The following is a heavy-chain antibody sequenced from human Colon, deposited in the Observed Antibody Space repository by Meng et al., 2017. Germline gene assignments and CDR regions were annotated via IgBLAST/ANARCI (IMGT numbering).Heavy chain of an antibody. CDR3: ARGGNFDP. J-gene: IGHJ5*02. D-gene: IGHD2/OR15-2a*01. CDR2: XSTNTGTP. Sequence: QVQLVQSGSELKKPGAEVKVSCKASGYTFSTYTINWVRQAHGRGLEWMGWXSTNTGTPTYTQGFTGRFVFTLDTSVSTAYLQISSLKAEDTAVYYCARGGNFDPWGQGTLVTVSS. V-gene: IGHV7-4-1*02. CDR1: GYTFSTYT.